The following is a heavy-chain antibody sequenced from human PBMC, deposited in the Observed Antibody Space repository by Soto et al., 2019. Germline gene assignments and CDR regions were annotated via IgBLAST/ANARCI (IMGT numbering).Heavy chain of an antibody. V-gene: IGHV3-66*01. D-gene: IGHD1-1*01. CDR3: ARDQWQLERLRASDI. Sequence: EVQLVESGGGLVQPGGSLRLSCAASGLTVSSNYMNWVRQAPGKGLEWVSVIYTGGNTYYADSVKGRFTISRDNSKNTLYLQMNSLRVEDTAVYYCARDQWQLERLRASDIWGQGTMVTVSS. CDR1: GLTVSSNY. J-gene: IGHJ3*02. CDR2: IYTGGNT.